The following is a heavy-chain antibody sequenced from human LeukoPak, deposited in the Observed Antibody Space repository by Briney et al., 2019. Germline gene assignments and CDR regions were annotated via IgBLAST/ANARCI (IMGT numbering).Heavy chain of an antibody. CDR2: IYYSGST. V-gene: IGHV4-59*01. CDR1: GGSISSYY. Sequence: SETLSLTCTVSGGSISSYYWSWIRQPPGKGLEWIGYIYYSGSTNYNPSLKSRVTISVDTSKNQFSLKLNSVTAADTAVYYCARNAGGYSSSWYPLALDYWGQGTLVTVSS. D-gene: IGHD6-13*01. J-gene: IGHJ4*02. CDR3: ARNAGGYSSSWYPLALDY.